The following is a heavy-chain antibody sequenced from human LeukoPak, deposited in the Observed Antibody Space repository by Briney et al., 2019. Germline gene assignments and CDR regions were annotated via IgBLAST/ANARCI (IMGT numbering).Heavy chain of an antibody. CDR1: GFTFSSNY. CDR3: ARASDELEPAFDI. J-gene: IGHJ3*02. CDR2: IYSGGST. V-gene: IGHV3-66*01. D-gene: IGHD1-1*01. Sequence: GGSLRLSCAASGFTFSSNYMSWVRQAPGKGLEWVSVIYSGGSTYYSDSVKGRFTISRDNSKNTLYLQMNSLRAEDTAVYYCARASDELEPAFDIWGQGTMVTVSS.